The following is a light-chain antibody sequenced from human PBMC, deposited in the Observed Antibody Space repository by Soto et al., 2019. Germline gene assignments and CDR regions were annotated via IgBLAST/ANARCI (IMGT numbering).Light chain of an antibody. Sequence: QSALTQPASVSGSPGQSITISCTGTGSDIGGSDHVSWYQQHPGKAPKLLIYEVSYRPSGVSNHFSASKSGNTASLTVSGLQADDEADYYCSSYTSSNTLIFGGGTSSPS. J-gene: IGLJ2*01. CDR2: EVS. CDR1: GSDIGGSDH. CDR3: SSYTSSNTLI. V-gene: IGLV2-14*01.